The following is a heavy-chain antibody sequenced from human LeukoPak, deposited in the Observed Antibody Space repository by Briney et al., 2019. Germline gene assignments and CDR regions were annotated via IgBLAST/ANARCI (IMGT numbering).Heavy chain of an antibody. CDR1: GGTFSSYA. Sequence: GASVKVSCKASGGTFSSYAISWVRQAPGQGLEWMGGIIPIFGTANYAQKFQGRVTITTDESTITAYMELSSLRSEDTAVYYCGRGFSIVPAGIPDYWGLGTLVTVSS. CDR3: GRGFSIVPAGIPDY. CDR2: IIPIFGTA. V-gene: IGHV1-69*05. D-gene: IGHD2-2*02. J-gene: IGHJ4*02.